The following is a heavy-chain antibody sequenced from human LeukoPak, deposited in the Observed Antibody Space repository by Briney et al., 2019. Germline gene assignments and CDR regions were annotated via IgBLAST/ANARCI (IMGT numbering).Heavy chain of an antibody. CDR3: AKDMAPSFEWVGLDY. D-gene: IGHD3-9*01. CDR1: GFTLSSYG. Sequence: GGSLRLSCAASGFTLSSYGMHWVRQAPGKGLEWVAVISYDGSNKYYADSVKGRFTISRDNSKNTLYLQMNSLRAEDTAVYYCAKDMAPSFEWVGLDYWGQGTLVTISS. CDR2: ISYDGSNK. V-gene: IGHV3-30*18. J-gene: IGHJ4*02.